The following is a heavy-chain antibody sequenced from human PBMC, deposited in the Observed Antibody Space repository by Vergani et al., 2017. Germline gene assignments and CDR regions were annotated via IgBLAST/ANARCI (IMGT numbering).Heavy chain of an antibody. V-gene: IGHV4-39*07. CDR3: ARRSGIVYDIFSGTQYFFDF. Sequence: QVQLQESGPGLVKPSETLSLTCTVSNDSVSNTFYYWGWIRQTPGKGLEWIGSIYYSGITYYNPSLESRVTMSVDTSKSQFSLRLNSLTAADTAVYYCARRSGIVYDIFSGTQYFFDFWGQGTLVTVSS. J-gene: IGHJ4*02. CDR2: IYYSGIT. CDR1: NDSVSNTFYY. D-gene: IGHD3-9*01.